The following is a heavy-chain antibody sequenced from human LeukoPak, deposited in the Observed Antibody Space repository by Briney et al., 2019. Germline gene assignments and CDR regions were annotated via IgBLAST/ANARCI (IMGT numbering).Heavy chain of an antibody. CDR3: ASEKYYDFWSGYRNYYYGMDV. J-gene: IGHJ6*02. CDR2: IYYSGST. CDR1: GGSISSSSYY. D-gene: IGHD3-3*01. Sequence: KPSETLSLTCTVSGGSISSSSYYWGWIRQPPGKGLEWIGSIYYSGSTYYNPSLKSRVTISVDTSKNQFSLKLSSVTAADTAVYYCASEKYYDFWSGYRNYYYGMDVWGQGTTVTVSS. V-gene: IGHV4-39*01.